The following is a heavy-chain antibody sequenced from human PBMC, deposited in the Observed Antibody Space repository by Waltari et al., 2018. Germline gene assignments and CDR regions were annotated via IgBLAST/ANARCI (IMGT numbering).Heavy chain of an antibody. Sequence: QVQLQQWGAGLLKPSETLSLTCAVYGGSFSGYYWSWIRQPPGKGLEWIGEINHSGSTNYNPSLKSRFTISVDTSKNQFSLKLSSVTAADTAVYYCASLVDTAMGLSYWGQGTLVTVSS. CDR1: GGSFSGYY. V-gene: IGHV4-34*01. D-gene: IGHD5-18*01. CDR3: ASLVDTAMGLSY. CDR2: INHSGST. J-gene: IGHJ4*02.